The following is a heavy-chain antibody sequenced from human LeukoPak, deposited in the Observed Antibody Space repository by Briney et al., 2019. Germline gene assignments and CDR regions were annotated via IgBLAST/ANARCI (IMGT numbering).Heavy chain of an antibody. CDR3: ARDRGMTTETFDY. D-gene: IGHD4-11*01. Sequence: HSGGSLRLSCVASGFTFRTYGMHWVRQAPGKGLEWVADTWYDGTNRKYADSVQGRFTISRDNPKNTLYLQMNSLRPEDTAVYYCARDRGMTTETFDYWGQGTLATVSS. V-gene: IGHV3-33*01. CDR1: GFTFRTYG. CDR2: TWYDGTNR. J-gene: IGHJ4*02.